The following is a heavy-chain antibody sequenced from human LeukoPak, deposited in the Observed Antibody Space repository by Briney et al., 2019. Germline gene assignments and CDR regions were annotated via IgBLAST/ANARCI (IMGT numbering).Heavy chain of an antibody. V-gene: IGHV3-30*02. J-gene: IGHJ4*02. CDR2: IRKDGNDE. Sequence: GGSLRLSCAASGFTFNAYAIHWVRQAPGKGLEWVAFIRKDGNDEKYADSVKGRFTISRDNSKNMVYLQMNNLQTEDTSIYYCAKDRGDYPPYFDHWGRGTLVTVSS. CDR1: GFTFNAYA. D-gene: IGHD2-21*02. CDR3: AKDRGDYPPYFDH.